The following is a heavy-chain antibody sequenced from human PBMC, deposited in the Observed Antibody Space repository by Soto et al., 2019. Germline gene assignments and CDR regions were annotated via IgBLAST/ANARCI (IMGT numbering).Heavy chain of an antibody. CDR2: IDPSDSYT. V-gene: IGHV5-10-1*01. Sequence: LKISCKGSGYSFTSYWISWVRQMPGKGLEWMGRIDPSDSYTNYSPSFQGHVTISADKSISTAYLQWSSLKASDTAMYYCARHWGSSSSDYYYYGMDVWGQGTTVTVSS. J-gene: IGHJ6*02. D-gene: IGHD6-6*01. CDR1: GYSFTSYW. CDR3: ARHWGSSSSDYYYYGMDV.